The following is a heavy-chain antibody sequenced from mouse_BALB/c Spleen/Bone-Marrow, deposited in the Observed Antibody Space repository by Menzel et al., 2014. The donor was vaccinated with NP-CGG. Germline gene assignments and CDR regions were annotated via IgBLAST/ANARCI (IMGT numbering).Heavy chain of an antibody. D-gene: IGHD1-1*01. CDR3: ARDIGYYGSTPPAY. CDR2: IRNKANGYTT. CDR1: GFTFTDYY. Sequence: EVNVVESGGGLVQPGGSLRLSCATSGFTFTDYYMSWVRQPPGKALEWLGFIRNKANGYTTEYSASVKGRFTISRDNSKSILYLQMNTLRAEDSATYYCARDIGYYGSTPPAYWGQGTLVTVSA. J-gene: IGHJ3*01. V-gene: IGHV7-3*02.